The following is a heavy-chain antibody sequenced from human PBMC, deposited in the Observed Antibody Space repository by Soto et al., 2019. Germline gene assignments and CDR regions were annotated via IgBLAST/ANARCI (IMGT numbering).Heavy chain of an antibody. CDR2: ISSTSGTM. CDR3: AKWTTYSGYVGDY. J-gene: IGHJ4*02. Sequence: PGGSLRLSCAASGFSFSNCGMNWVRQAPGKGLEWVSYISSTSGTMYYADSVKGRFTISRDNAKNSLYLQLNSLRDEDTAVFYCAKWTTYSGYVGDYWGQGTLVTVSS. V-gene: IGHV3-48*02. CDR1: GFSFSNCG. D-gene: IGHD5-12*01.